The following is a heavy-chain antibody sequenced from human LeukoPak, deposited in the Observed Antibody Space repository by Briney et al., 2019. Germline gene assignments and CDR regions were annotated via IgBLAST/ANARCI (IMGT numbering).Heavy chain of an antibody. D-gene: IGHD2-2*01. J-gene: IGHJ4*02. V-gene: IGHV1-69*13. Sequence: SVKVSCKASGGTFSSYAISWVRQAPGQGLEWMGGIIPIFGTANYAQKFQGRVTITADESTSTAYMELSSLRSEDTAVYYCAGVGYCSSTSCYSYFDYWGQGTLVTVSS. CDR2: IIPIFGTA. CDR3: AGVGYCSSTSCYSYFDY. CDR1: GGTFSSYA.